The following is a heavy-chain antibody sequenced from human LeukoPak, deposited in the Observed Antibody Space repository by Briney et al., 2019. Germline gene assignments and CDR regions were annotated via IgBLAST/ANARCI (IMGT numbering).Heavy chain of an antibody. CDR3: ARGGWGVYYYGSGIPDY. Sequence: GASVKVSCKASGYTFTGYHMHWVRQAPGQGLEWMGWINPDSGGSNYAQKFQGRVTMTRDTSIRTAHMELSRLRSDDTAVYYCARGGWGVYYYGSGIPDYWGQGTLVTVSS. J-gene: IGHJ4*02. CDR2: INPDSGGS. D-gene: IGHD3-10*01. CDR1: GYTFTGYH. V-gene: IGHV1-2*02.